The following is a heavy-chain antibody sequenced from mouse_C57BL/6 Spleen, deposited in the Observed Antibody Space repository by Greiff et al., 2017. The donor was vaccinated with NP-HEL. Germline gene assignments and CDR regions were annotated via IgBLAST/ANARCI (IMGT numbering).Heavy chain of an antibody. CDR3: ARSYYYGSSLYYFDY. CDR1: GYTFTSYW. CDR2: IYPGSGST. Sequence: QVQLQQPGAELVKPGASVKMSCEASGYTFTSYWITWVKQRPGHGLAWIGDIYPGSGSTNYNEKFKSKATLTVDTSSSTAYMQLSSLTSEDSAVYYCARSYYYGSSLYYFDYWGQGTTLTVSS. V-gene: IGHV1-55*01. D-gene: IGHD1-1*01. J-gene: IGHJ2*01.